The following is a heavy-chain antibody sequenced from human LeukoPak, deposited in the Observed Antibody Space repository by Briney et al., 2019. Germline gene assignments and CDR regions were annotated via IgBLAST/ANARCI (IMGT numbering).Heavy chain of an antibody. CDR1: GFTFSSYG. V-gene: IGHV3-30*02. Sequence: EAGGSLRLSCAASGFTFSSYGMHWVRQAPGKGLEWVAFIRYDGSNKYYADSVKGRFTISRDNSKNTLYLQMNSLRAEDTAVYYCAKDGALRYFDWLLYYYYMDVWGKGTTVTISS. D-gene: IGHD3-9*01. CDR3: AKDGALRYFDWLLYYYYMDV. J-gene: IGHJ6*03. CDR2: IRYDGSNK.